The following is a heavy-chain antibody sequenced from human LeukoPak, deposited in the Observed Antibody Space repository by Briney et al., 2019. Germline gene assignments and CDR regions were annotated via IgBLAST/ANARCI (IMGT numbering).Heavy chain of an antibody. CDR2: ISSSSHYI. CDR1: GFTFSSYN. Sequence: SGGSLRLSCAASGFTFSSYNMTWVRQAPGKGLEWVSSISSSSHYIYYADSVKGRFTISRDNAKNSLYLQMNSLRAEDTAVYYCARAIGYTYGYGHWGQGMLVTVSS. J-gene: IGHJ4*02. D-gene: IGHD5-18*01. V-gene: IGHV3-21*04. CDR3: ARAIGYTYGYGH.